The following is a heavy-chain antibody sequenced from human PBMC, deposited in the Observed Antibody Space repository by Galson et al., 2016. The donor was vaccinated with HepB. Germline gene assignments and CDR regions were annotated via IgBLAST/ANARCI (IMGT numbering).Heavy chain of an antibody. V-gene: IGHV4-59*11. CDR2: VYHNGIT. D-gene: IGHD2-8*02. CDR3: VREVLRAQNWFDP. J-gene: IGHJ5*02. Sequence: SETLSLTCTVSGAAFNTHYWTWIRQAPGKGLEWLGYVYHNGITDSNPSLNGRVRISVDTSKTQFSLKLTSVTAADTAVYYCVREVLRAQNWFDPWGQGTLVIVSS. CDR1: GAAFNTHY.